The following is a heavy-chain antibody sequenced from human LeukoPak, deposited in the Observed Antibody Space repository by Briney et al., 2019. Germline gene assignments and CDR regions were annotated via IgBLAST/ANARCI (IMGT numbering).Heavy chain of an antibody. CDR1: GGSITNNNYY. CDR3: ARRGTVTTERFDY. Sequence: KPSETLSLTCTVSGGSITNNNYYWDWIRQPPGKGLEWIGSIYYSGSTYYNPSLKSRVTISVDTSKNQFSLKLSSVTAADTAVYYCARRGTVTTERFDYWGQGALVTVSS. CDR2: IYYSGST. D-gene: IGHD4-11*01. J-gene: IGHJ4*02. V-gene: IGHV4-39*01.